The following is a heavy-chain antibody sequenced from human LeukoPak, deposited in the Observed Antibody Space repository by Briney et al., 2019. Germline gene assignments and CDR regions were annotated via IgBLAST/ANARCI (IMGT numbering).Heavy chain of an antibody. J-gene: IGHJ6*03. Sequence: SETLSLTCAVYGGSFSGYYWSWIRQPPGKGLEWIGEINHSGSTNYNPSLKSRVTISVDTSKNQFSLKLSSVTAADTAVYYCARTNKLGGHCSSTSCYRPDYYYYYMDVWGKGTTVTISS. CDR3: ARTNKLGGHCSSTSCYRPDYYYYYMDV. CDR1: GGSFSGYY. CDR2: INHSGST. D-gene: IGHD2-2*01. V-gene: IGHV4-34*01.